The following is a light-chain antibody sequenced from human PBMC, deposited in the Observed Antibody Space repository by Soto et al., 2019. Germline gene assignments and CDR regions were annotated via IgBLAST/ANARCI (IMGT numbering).Light chain of an antibody. Sequence: QSALTQPPSASGSPGQSVTISCTGTSSDVGGYNYVSWYQQYPGRAPKLRIYEVTKRPSGVPDRFSGSKSGNTASLTVSGLQAEDEADYYCSSYAASNNFYFVFGGGTTLTVL. J-gene: IGLJ3*02. CDR3: SSYAASNNFYFV. CDR1: SSDVGGYNY. V-gene: IGLV2-8*01. CDR2: EVT.